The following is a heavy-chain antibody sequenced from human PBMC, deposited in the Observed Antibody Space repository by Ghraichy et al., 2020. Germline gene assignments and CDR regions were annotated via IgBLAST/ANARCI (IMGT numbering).Heavy chain of an antibody. J-gene: IGHJ4*02. CDR2: ISSSSSTI. CDR3: ARRGCSSGSNDY. D-gene: IGHD5-18*01. CDR1: GFTFSSYS. V-gene: IGHV3-48*02. Sequence: ETLSLTCAASGFTFSSYSMNWVRQAPGKGLEWVAYISSSSSTIYYADSVKGRFTISRDNAKNSLYLQMNSLRDEDTAVYYCARRGCSSGSNDYWGQGTLVTVTS.